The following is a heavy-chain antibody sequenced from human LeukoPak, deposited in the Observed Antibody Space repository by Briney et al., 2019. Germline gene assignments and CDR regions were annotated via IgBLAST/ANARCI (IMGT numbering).Heavy chain of an antibody. CDR1: GGSFSGYY. CDR2: IYHSGST. CDR3: AMGMSYYYYMDV. J-gene: IGHJ6*03. D-gene: IGHD7-27*01. Sequence: SETLSLTCAVYGGSFSGYYWSWIRQPPGKGLEWIGSIYHSGSTYYNPSLKSRVTISVDTSKNQFSLKLSSVTAADTAVYYCAMGMSYYYYMDVWGKGTTVTVSS. V-gene: IGHV4-34*01.